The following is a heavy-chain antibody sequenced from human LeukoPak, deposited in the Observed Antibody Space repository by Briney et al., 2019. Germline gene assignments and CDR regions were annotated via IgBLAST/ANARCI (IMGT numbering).Heavy chain of an antibody. CDR3: ARVFEDYYDSSAYYDDY. V-gene: IGHV1-18*01. CDR2: ISAYNGKT. J-gene: IGHJ4*02. Sequence: GASGKVSCKASGYTFTSYGISWVRQAPGQGLEWMGWISAYNGKTNYAQKLQGRVTMTTDTSTSTAYMDLRSLRSDDTAVYYCARVFEDYYDSSAYYDDYWGQGTLVTVSS. D-gene: IGHD3-22*01. CDR1: GYTFTSYG.